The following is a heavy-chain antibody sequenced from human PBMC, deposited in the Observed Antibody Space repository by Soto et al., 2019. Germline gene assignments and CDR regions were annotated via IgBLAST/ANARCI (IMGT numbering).Heavy chain of an antibody. D-gene: IGHD2-8*01. J-gene: IGHJ5*02. CDR1: GFTFSRFG. V-gene: IGHV3-30*18. CDR2: ISYDGGNQ. CDR3: AKDGCPDGICYVRDHWFDP. Sequence: GGSLRLSCAASGFTFSRFGMHWVRQAPGKGLEWVALISYDGGNQYYGDFARGRFTITRDNSKNTVFLQMYSLREEDTSVYYCAKDGCPDGICYVRDHWFDPWGQGAQVTVSS.